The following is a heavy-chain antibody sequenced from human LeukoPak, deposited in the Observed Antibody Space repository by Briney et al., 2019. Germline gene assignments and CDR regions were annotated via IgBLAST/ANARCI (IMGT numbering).Heavy chain of an antibody. CDR1: GFTFSGNW. D-gene: IGHD2/OR15-2a*01. V-gene: IGHV3-74*01. CDR2: INTDGSHT. CDR3: ARDTSGYVDY. J-gene: IGHJ4*02. Sequence: PGGSLRLSCAASGFTFSGNWMHWVRQDPGKGLVWVSHINTDGSHTWYADSVKGRFTISRGNAKNTLYLQMNSLRAEDTSVYYCARDTSGYVDYWGQGILVTVSS.